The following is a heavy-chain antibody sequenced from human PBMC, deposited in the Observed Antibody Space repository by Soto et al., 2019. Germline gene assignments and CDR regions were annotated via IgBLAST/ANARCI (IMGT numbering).Heavy chain of an antibody. D-gene: IGHD3-9*01. CDR1: GGSVSSGSYY. CDR2: IYYSGST. CDR3: ARDYYDILTGYYIIDY. V-gene: IGHV4-61*01. Sequence: SETLSLTCTVSGGSVSSGSYYWSWIRQPPGKGLEWIGYIYYSGSTNYNPSLKSRVTISVDTSKNQFSLKLSSVTAADTAVYYCARDYYDILTGYYIIDYWGQGTLVTVS. J-gene: IGHJ4*02.